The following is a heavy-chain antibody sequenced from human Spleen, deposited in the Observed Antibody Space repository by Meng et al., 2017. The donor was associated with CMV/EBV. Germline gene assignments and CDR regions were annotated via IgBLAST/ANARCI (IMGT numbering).Heavy chain of an antibody. V-gene: IGHV3-21*01. Sequence: EVQLVESGGGRVKPGGSXXLSCAASGFTFSSYSMNWVRQAPGKGLEWVSSISSSSSYIYYADSVKGRFTISRDNAKNSLYLQMNSLRAEDTAVYYCAREAKLAPRGWFDPWGQGTLVTVSS. CDR2: ISSSSSYI. CDR3: AREAKLAPRGWFDP. D-gene: IGHD6-6*01. J-gene: IGHJ5*02. CDR1: GFTFSSYS.